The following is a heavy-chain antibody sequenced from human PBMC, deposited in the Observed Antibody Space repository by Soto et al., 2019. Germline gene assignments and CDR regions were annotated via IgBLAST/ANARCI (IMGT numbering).Heavy chain of an antibody. CDR2: IYHSGST. V-gene: IGHV4-30-2*01. J-gene: IGHJ6*02. Sequence: QLQLQESGSGLVKPSQTLSLTCAVSGGSISSGGYSWSWIRQPPGKGLEWIGYIYHSGSTYYNPCRPSRVTTSVDGSKYQFSLKLSSVTAADTAVYYCARGPYYGGTFYYYYCGMDVWGQRTTVTVSS. CDR1: GGSISSGGYS. CDR3: ARGPYYGGTFYYYYCGMDV. D-gene: IGHD4-17*01.